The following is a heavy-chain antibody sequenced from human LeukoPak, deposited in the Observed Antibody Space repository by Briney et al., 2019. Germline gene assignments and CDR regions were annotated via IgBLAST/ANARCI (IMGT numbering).Heavy chain of an antibody. CDR1: GYTFTSYY. Sequence: ASVKVSCKASGYTFTSYYMHWVRQAPGQGLEWMGIISPSGGSTSYAQKFQGRVTMTRDTSISTAYMELSRLRSDDTAVYYCARGDYYGSGSYSSHYFDYWGQGTLVTVSS. CDR3: ARGDYYGSGSYSSHYFDY. D-gene: IGHD3-10*01. CDR2: ISPSGGST. V-gene: IGHV1-46*01. J-gene: IGHJ4*02.